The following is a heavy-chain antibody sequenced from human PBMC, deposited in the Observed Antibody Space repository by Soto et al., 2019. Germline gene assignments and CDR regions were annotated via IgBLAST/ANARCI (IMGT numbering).Heavy chain of an antibody. CDR3: AAHVYAGENSYYVMDV. D-gene: IGHD1-7*01. J-gene: IGHJ6*02. V-gene: IGHV3-66*01. CDR2: IYSGGNT. CDR1: GFTVSNNY. Sequence: GGSLRLSCAVSGFTVSNNYMSWVRQAPGKGLEWVSVIYSGGNTYYADSVKGRFTISRDNFKNTLYFQMNSLRVEDTAVYYCAAHVYAGENSYYVMDVWGQGTTVTVSS.